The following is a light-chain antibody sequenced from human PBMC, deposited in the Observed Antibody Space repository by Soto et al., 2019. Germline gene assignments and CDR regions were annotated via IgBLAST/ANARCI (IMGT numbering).Light chain of an antibody. CDR1: QSIVDY. CDR3: QQSFSTPPS. Sequence: IQMTQSPSSLSTSVGDRVTITCRSNQSIVDYLNWYQHKPGRAPKLLISGASTLQNAVPSRFSGSGSGTDFVLTINTLQAEDFETYYCQQSFSTPPSFGQGTKVDI. CDR2: GAS. J-gene: IGKJ2*01. V-gene: IGKV1-39*01.